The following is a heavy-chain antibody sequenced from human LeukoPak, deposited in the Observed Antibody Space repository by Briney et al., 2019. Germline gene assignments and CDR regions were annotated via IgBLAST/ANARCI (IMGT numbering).Heavy chain of an antibody. Sequence: ASVNVSFKASGYTFTVYYMHWVRQAPGQGLEWMGWINPNSGGTNYAQRFQGWVTMTRDTSISTAYMELSRLRSDDTAVYYCARLSGGRDAVAGSWVFDYWGQGTLVTVSS. V-gene: IGHV1-2*04. D-gene: IGHD6-19*01. CDR3: ARLSGGRDAVAGSWVFDY. CDR2: INPNSGGT. CDR1: GYTFTVYY. J-gene: IGHJ4*02.